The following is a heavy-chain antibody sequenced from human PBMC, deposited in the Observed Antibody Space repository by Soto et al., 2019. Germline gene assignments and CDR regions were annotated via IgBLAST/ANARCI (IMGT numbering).Heavy chain of an antibody. Sequence: PSETLSLTCAVSGDSVSSRFWWSWVRQSPGKGLEWIGEIYHSGSANYNPSLKSRVTMSVDNSKNQFSLKLSSVTAADTAVYYCARGLQFPLFLVDYWGQGTLVTVSS. J-gene: IGHJ4*02. CDR3: ARGLQFPLFLVDY. CDR1: GDSVSSRFW. D-gene: IGHD5-12*01. V-gene: IGHV4-4*02. CDR2: IYHSGSA.